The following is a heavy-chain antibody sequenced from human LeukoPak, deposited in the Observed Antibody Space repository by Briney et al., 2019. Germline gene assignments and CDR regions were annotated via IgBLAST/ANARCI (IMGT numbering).Heavy chain of an antibody. J-gene: IGHJ6*02. Sequence: PGGPLRLSFPPSGFTFSTYALHGFRQPPAKGLEGLPVISYDGSNKYYADSVKGRFTISRDNSKNTLYLQMNSLRAEDTAVYYCARAVAGPWDYYYGMDVWGQGTTVTVSS. CDR2: ISYDGSNK. V-gene: IGHV3-30-3*01. CDR1: GFTFSTYA. D-gene: IGHD6-19*01. CDR3: ARAVAGPWDYYYGMDV.